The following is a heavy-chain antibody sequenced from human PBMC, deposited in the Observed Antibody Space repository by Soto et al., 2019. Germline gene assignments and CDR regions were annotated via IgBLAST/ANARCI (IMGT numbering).Heavy chain of an antibody. J-gene: IGHJ3*02. CDR3: ARDQNYGLSSVYYDVFDT. CDR2: LKGDGSKE. V-gene: IGHV3-7*01. D-gene: IGHD3-3*01. Sequence: EVQLVESGGDLVQPGESLRLSCMASGFTFSGFWMAWVRQVPGKGLEWVANLKGDGSKENYVDSVKGRFTISRDNAKNSLYLQMNSLRAEDTALYYCARDQNYGLSSVYYDVFDTWGQGTMVTVSS. CDR1: GFTFSGFW.